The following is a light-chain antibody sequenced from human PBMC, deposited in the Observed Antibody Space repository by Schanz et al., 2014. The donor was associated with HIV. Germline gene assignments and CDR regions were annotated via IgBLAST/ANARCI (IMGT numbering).Light chain of an antibody. V-gene: IGKV1-27*01. CDR3: QQFNNYPRT. CDR1: QGISSY. Sequence: DIQMTQSPSSVSASVGDRVTITCRASQGISSYLAWYQQTPGKAPKLLIYAASTLQSGVPSRFSGSGSGTDFTLTISSLQPEDFATYYCQQFNNYPRTFGQGTKVEIK. CDR2: AAS. J-gene: IGKJ1*01.